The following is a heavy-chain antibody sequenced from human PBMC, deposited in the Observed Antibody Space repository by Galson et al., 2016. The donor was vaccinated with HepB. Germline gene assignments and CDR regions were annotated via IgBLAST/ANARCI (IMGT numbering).Heavy chain of an antibody. CDR3: ARGKGLCSGQWLALPPNYYYNGMDV. CDR2: IWYDGSNK. J-gene: IGHJ6*02. V-gene: IGHV3-33*01. D-gene: IGHD6-19*01. CDR1: GFTFSSYG. Sequence: SLRLSCAASGFTFSSYGMHWVRQAPGKGLEWVAVIWYDGSNKYYADSVKGRLTISRDNSKNTLYLQMNSLRGEDQAVYYCARGKGLCSGQWLALPPNYYYNGMDVWGQGTTVTVSS.